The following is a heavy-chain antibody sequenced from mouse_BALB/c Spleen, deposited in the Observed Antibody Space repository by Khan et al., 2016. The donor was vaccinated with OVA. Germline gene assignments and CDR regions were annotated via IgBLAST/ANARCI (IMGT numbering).Heavy chain of an antibody. V-gene: IGHV1-5*01. CDR3: TRNVFGSYESWDY. CDR1: GYTFTSYW. J-gene: IGHJ2*01. D-gene: IGHD1-1*02. CDR2: IYPGNSDT. Sequence: VQLQQSGTVLARPGASVKMSCKASGYTFTSYWMHWVKQRPGQGLEWIGAIYPGNSDTNYNQKFKGKATLTAVTSTSTAYLELNSLTNEDSAVYYCTRNVFGSYESWDYWGQGTTLTVSS.